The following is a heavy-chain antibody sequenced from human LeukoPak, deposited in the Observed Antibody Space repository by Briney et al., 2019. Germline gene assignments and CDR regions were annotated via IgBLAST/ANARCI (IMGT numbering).Heavy chain of an antibody. CDR3: TTRLWYYDSSGYYLLDY. J-gene: IGHJ4*02. Sequence: GGSLRLSCATSGFTFSDFWMTWVRQTPGKGLEWVGRIKSKTDGGTTDYAAPVKGRFTISRDDSKNTLYLQMNSLKTEDTAVYYCTTRLWYYDSSGYYLLDYWGQGTLVTVSS. CDR1: GFTFSDFW. CDR2: IKSKTDGGTT. D-gene: IGHD3-22*01. V-gene: IGHV3-15*01.